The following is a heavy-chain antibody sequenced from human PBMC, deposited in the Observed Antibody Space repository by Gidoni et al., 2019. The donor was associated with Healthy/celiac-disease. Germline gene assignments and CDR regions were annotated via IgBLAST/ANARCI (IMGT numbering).Heavy chain of an antibody. J-gene: IGHJ3*02. Sequence: EVQPVESGGGLVKPGGSLRLSCAASGSTFSRYSMNWVRQAPGKGLEWVSSISSSSSYIYYADSVKGRFTISRDNAKNSLYLQMNSLRAEDTAVYYCARAPSGYGDYVDAFDIWGQGTMVTVSS. V-gene: IGHV3-21*01. CDR1: GSTFSRYS. CDR2: ISSSSSYI. CDR3: ARAPSGYGDYVDAFDI. D-gene: IGHD4-17*01.